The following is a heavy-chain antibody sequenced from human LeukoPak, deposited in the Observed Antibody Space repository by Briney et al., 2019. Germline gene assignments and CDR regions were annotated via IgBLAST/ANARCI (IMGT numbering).Heavy chain of an antibody. J-gene: IGHJ4*02. D-gene: IGHD3-22*01. CDR3: TRDTYYYDSSGYYRPGFDY. CDR1: GFTFGDYA. Sequence: GGSLRLSCTASGFTFGDYAMSWFRQAPGKGLEWVGFIRSKAYGGTTEYAASVKGRFTISRDDSKSIAYLQMNSLKTEDTAVYYCTRDTYYYDSSGYYRPGFDYWGQGTLVTVSS. CDR2: IRSKAYGGTT. V-gene: IGHV3-49*03.